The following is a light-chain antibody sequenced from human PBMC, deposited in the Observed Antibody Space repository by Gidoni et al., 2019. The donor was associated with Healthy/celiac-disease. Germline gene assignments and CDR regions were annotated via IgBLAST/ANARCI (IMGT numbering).Light chain of an antibody. V-gene: IGKV1-39*01. CDR3: QQSYSTRLT. Sequence: IQMTQSPSSLSASVGDRVTITCRASQSISSYLNWYQQKPGKAPKLLLYAASSLQSGVPSRFSGRGFGTDFTLTISRLQPEDFATYYCQQSYSTRLTFGGGTKVEIK. J-gene: IGKJ4*01. CDR2: AAS. CDR1: QSISSY.